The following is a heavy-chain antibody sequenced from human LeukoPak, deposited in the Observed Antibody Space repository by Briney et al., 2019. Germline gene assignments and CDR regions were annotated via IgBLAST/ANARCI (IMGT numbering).Heavy chain of an antibody. V-gene: IGHV4-39*01. CDR2: IYYSGST. CDR3: ARQPPVYDFWSGYRPGFDY. D-gene: IGHD3-3*01. Sequence: SETLSLTCTVSGGSISSSSYYWGWIRQPPGKGLEWIGSIYYSGSTYYNPSLKSRVTISVDTSKNQFSLKLSSVTAADTAVYYCARQPPVYDFWSGYRPGFDYWGQGTLVTVSS. CDR1: GGSISSSSYY. J-gene: IGHJ4*02.